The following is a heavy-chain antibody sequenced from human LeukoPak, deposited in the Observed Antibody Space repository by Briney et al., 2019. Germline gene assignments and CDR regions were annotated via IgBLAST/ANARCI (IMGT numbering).Heavy chain of an antibody. J-gene: IGHJ6*03. Sequence: GGSLRLSCAASGFTFSDYYMSWIRQAPGKGLEWVSYISSSGSDIYYADSVKGRFTISRDNAKNSLFLQMNSLRAEDTAVYYCARPTGDTSFYYYYMDVWGQGTTVTVSS. CDR1: GFTFSDYY. D-gene: IGHD7-27*01. CDR3: ARPTGDTSFYYYYMDV. V-gene: IGHV3-11*01. CDR2: ISSSGSDI.